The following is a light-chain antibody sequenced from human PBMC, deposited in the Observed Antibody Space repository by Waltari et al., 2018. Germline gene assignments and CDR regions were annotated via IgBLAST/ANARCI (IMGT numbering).Light chain of an antibody. V-gene: IGLV3-19*01. CDR3: HSRDASGVAGS. CDR1: SLRSYY. Sequence: SSELTQDPAVSVAMGQTVRIPCPGESLRSYYASWYKQRPGQAPILVIYDKNNRPSGVPDRFSGSSSHNTGSLTITGAQAEDEASYYCHSRDASGVAGSFGGGTKLTVL. CDR2: DKN. J-gene: IGLJ2*01.